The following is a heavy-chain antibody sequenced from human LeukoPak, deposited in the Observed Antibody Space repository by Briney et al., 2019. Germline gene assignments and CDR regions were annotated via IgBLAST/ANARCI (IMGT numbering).Heavy chain of an antibody. D-gene: IGHD4-17*01. CDR1: GFTFSRYS. J-gene: IGHJ4*02. CDR3: AREHGDFQVLDF. CDR2: VSHDVITK. Sequence: GGSLRLSCAASGFTFSRYSMQRVRQAPGKGLEWVAVVSHDVITKLYADSVKGRFTISRDNSKNTLYLQVNSLRAEDTALYYCAREHGDFQVLDFWGQGTLVTVSS. V-gene: IGHV3-30*03.